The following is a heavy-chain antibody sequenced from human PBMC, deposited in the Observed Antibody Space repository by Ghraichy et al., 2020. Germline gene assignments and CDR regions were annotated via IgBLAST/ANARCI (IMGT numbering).Heavy chain of an antibody. V-gene: IGHV1-18*04. CDR3: GRDQVFPPFLVDY. Sequence: ASVKVSCKASGYTFTSYGISWVRQAPGQGLEWMGWISAYNGNTNYAQKFQGRVTMTTDRSTSTAYMELRSLRSDDTAVYYCGRDQVFPPFLVDYWGQGTLVTVSS. J-gene: IGHJ4*02. D-gene: IGHD3-3*02. CDR2: ISAYNGNT. CDR1: GYTFTSYG.